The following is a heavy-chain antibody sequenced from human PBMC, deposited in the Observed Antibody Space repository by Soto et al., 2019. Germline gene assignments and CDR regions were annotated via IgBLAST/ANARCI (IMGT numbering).Heavy chain of an antibody. V-gene: IGHV4-34*01. Sequence: QVQLQQWGAGLLKPSETLSLTCAVYGGSFSDYYWTWIRQPPGKGLEWIGEINHSGSTNYKSSLKSRVSISVDTSRSQFSLKLRSATAADTAVYFWARGWRVTFGSGQNVDPWGQGTLVTVSS. CDR1: GGSFSDYY. CDR2: INHSGST. CDR3: ARGWRVTFGSGQNVDP. J-gene: IGHJ5*02. D-gene: IGHD3-16*01.